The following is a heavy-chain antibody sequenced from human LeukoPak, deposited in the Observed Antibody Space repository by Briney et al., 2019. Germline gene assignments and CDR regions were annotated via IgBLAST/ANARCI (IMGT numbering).Heavy chain of an antibody. CDR3: AKDSVARNGVYDAFDI. D-gene: IGHD5-24*01. J-gene: IGHJ3*02. Sequence: GGSLRLSCAVSGFTFSHYAMSWVRQAPGKGLEWVSHISGGGDRTYFADSVKGRFTMSRDNSKKTLYLQMNSLRAEDTAVYYCAKDSVARNGVYDAFDIWGRGTVVSVSS. CDR1: GFTFSHYA. V-gene: IGHV3-23*01. CDR2: ISGGGDRT.